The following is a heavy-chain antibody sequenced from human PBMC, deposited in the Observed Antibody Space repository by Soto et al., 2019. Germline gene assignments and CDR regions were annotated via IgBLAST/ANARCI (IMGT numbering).Heavy chain of an antibody. J-gene: IGHJ4*02. V-gene: IGHV1-3*01. CDR2: INPGNGNT. CDR3: ARDQCSGGVCYRGNFDF. CDR1: GYTFTSYV. D-gene: IGHD2-15*01. Sequence: ASVKVSWKTSGYTFTSYVMQWVRQAPGQRLEWMGWINPGNGNTKYSQKFQGRVTISRDTSASTADMEVSGLQSEDTAVYFCARDQCSGGVCYRGNFDFWGQGTLVTVSS.